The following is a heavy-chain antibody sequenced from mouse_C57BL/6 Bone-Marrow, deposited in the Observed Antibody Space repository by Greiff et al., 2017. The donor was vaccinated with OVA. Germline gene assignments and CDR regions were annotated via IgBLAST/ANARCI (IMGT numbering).Heavy chain of an antibody. D-gene: IGHD1-1*01. CDR3: TSFTTVVGN. Sequence: VHVKQSGAELVRPGASVKLSCTASGFNIKDYYMHWVKQRPEQGLEWIGRIDPEDGDTEYAPKFQGKATMTADTSSNTAYLQLSSLTSEDTAVYYCTSFTTVVGNWGQGTLVTVSA. V-gene: IGHV14-1*01. J-gene: IGHJ3*01. CDR2: IDPEDGDT. CDR1: GFNIKDYY.